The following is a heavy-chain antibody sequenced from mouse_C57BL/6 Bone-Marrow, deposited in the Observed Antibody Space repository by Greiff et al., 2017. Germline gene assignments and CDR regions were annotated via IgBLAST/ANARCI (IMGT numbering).Heavy chain of an antibody. J-gene: IGHJ4*01. Sequence: EVKLMESGGGLVQSGRSLRLSCATSGFTFSDFYMEWVRQAPGKGLEWIAASRNKANDYTTEYSASVKGRFIVSRDTSQSILYLQMNALRAEDTAIYYCARAHYYGSSYERAMDYWGQGTSVTVSS. D-gene: IGHD1-1*01. CDR3: ARAHYYGSSYERAMDY. CDR1: GFTFSDFY. V-gene: IGHV7-1*01. CDR2: SRNKANDYTT.